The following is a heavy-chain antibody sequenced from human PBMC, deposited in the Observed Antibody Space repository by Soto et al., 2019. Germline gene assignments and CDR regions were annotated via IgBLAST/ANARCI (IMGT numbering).Heavy chain of an antibody. CDR1: GCTISSYT. D-gene: IGHD7-27*01. Sequence: ASVKVYCKSSGCTISSYTITGVRQAPGQGLEWIGRIIAIFGIANYAQKFQGRVTITADKSTRTAYMELSSLRSEDTAVYYCASRAGDGWFDPWGQGTLVTVSS. CDR2: IIAIFGIA. V-gene: IGHV1-69*02. J-gene: IGHJ5*02. CDR3: ASRAGDGWFDP.